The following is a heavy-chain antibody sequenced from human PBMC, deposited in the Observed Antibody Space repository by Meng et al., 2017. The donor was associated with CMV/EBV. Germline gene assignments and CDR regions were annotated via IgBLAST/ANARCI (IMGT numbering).Heavy chain of an antibody. J-gene: IGHJ4*02. CDR2: ISSSSSYI. CDR3: AREGYDFWSGVFDY. CDR1: GFTFSSYS. Sequence: GESLKISCAASGFTFSSYSINWVRQAPGKGLEWVSSISSSSSYIYYADSVKGRFTISRDNAKNSLYLQMNSLRAEDTAVYYCAREGYDFWSGVFDYWGQGTLVTVSS. V-gene: IGHV3-21*01. D-gene: IGHD3-3*01.